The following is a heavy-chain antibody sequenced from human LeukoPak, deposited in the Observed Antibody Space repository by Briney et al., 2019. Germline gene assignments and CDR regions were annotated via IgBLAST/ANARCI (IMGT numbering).Heavy chain of an antibody. CDR1: GLTFSNYR. CDR3: AKGTVAGRQRAPPKEWFDP. CDR2: ISSSSSYI. V-gene: IGHV3-21*01. Sequence: GGSLRLSCAASGLTFSNYRMNWVRQAPGKGLEWVSSISSSSSYIYYADSVKGRFTISRDNAKNSLSLQMNSLRAEDSAVYYCAKGTVAGRQRAPPKEWFDPWGQGTLVTVSS. D-gene: IGHD6-6*01. J-gene: IGHJ5*02.